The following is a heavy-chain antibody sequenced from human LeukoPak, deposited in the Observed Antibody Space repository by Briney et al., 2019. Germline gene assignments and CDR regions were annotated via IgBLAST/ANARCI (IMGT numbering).Heavy chain of an antibody. CDR2: INPDGSAQ. V-gene: IGHV3-7*01. CDR3: AELGITMIGGV. CDR1: GFIFHESY. D-gene: IGHD3-10*02. Sequence: GGSLRLSCLASGFIFHESYMTWVRQAPGKGPDWVADINPDGSAQAYSDSVRGRFTISRDNAKNSLYLQMNSLRAEDTAVYYCAELGITMIGGVWGKGTTVTISS. J-gene: IGHJ6*04.